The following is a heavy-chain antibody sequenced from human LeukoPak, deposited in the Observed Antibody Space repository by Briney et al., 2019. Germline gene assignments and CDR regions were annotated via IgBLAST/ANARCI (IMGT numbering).Heavy chain of an antibody. CDR3: AKVSTTRGHGGSDP. D-gene: IGHD1-1*01. V-gene: IGHV3-23*01. CDR1: GFIFSNYA. CDR2: ISGTGGNT. J-gene: IGHJ5*02. Sequence: GGSLRLSCAASGFIFSNYAMNWVRQAPGKGLEWVSGISGTGGNTFYADSVKGRFTISRDNSKNTLSLQMNSLRADDTAVYYCAKVSTTRGHGGSDPWGHGTLVTVSS.